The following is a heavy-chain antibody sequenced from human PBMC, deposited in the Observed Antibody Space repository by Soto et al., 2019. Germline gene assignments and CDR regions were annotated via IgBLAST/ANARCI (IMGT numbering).Heavy chain of an antibody. CDR1: GGSISSSSYY. Sequence: QLQLQESGPGLVKPSETLSLTCTVSGGSISSSSYYWGWIRQPPGKGLEWIGSIYYSGSTYYNPSLKSRVTISVDTSKNQFSLKLSSVTAADTAVYYCARLVSPMTTVSYWYFDLWGRGTLVTVSS. CDR2: IYYSGST. D-gene: IGHD4-17*01. V-gene: IGHV4-39*01. J-gene: IGHJ2*01. CDR3: ARLVSPMTTVSYWYFDL.